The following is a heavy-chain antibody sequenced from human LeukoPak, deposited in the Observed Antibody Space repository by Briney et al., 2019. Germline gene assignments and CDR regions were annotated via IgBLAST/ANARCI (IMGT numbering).Heavy chain of an antibody. J-gene: IGHJ3*02. V-gene: IGHV4-4*08. Sequence: SETLSLTCTVSGGSIKGYHWSWIRQPPGKVLEWIGYIYSNEATEYKPSLKSRVTISADTSKNQFSLKLTSVSAADTAIYYCARRNDFHIWGQGTMVTVSS. CDR2: IYSNEAT. CDR1: GGSIKGYH. CDR3: ARRNDFHI.